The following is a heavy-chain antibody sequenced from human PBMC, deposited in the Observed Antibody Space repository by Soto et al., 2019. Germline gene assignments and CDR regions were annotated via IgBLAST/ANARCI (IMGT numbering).Heavy chain of an antibody. CDR1: GYSFSTYW. D-gene: IGHD3-22*01. J-gene: IGHJ1*01. V-gene: IGHV5-51*01. CDR2: IYPGDSDT. CDR3: ARPSSGYAQH. Sequence: HGESLKISCEGSGYSFSTYWIGWVRQMPGKGLEWMGIIYPGDSDTRYSPSFRGQVTISADKSISTAYLQWSSLKASDTAMYYCARPSSGYAQHWGQGTLVTVSS.